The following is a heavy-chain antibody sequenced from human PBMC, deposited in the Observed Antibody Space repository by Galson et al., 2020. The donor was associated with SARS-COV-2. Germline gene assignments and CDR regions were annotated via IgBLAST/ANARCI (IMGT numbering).Heavy chain of an antibody. CDR1: GGSIRRSSFY. CDR2: IYYSGSP. J-gene: IGHJ4*02. Sequence: SETLSLTCTVSGGSIRRSSFYWDWIRLPPGKGLEWIGSIYYSGSPYYNPSLESRVTMSVDTSKNQFSLKLSSGTAADSAVYDCAKSHSSSWYHFDCWGPGTLVTVAS. V-gene: IGHV4-39*01. CDR3: AKSHSSSWYHFDC. D-gene: IGHD6-13*01.